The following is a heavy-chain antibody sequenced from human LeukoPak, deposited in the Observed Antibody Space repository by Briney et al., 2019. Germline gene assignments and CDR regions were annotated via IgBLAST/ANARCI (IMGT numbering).Heavy chain of an antibody. CDR3: TTVFGPGIT. CDR2: IIPIFGTA. J-gene: IGHJ5*02. D-gene: IGHD3-9*01. Sequence: ASVKVSCKASGGTFSSYAISWVRQAPGQGREWMGGIIPIFGTANYAQKFQGRVTITTDESTSTAYMELSSLRSEDTAVYYCTTVFGPGITWGQGTLVTVSS. CDR1: GGTFSSYA. V-gene: IGHV1-69*05.